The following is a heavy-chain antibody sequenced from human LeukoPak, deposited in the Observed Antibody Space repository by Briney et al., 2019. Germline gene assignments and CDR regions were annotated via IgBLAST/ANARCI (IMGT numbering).Heavy chain of an antibody. Sequence: ASVKVSCKASGGTFSSYAISWVRQAPGQGLEWMGWIGSYNANTNYAQKLQGRVTMTTDTSTSTAYMELRSLRSDDTALYYCARGGLSGSYRWTFDYWGQGTLVTVSS. CDR3: ARGGLSGSYRWTFDY. J-gene: IGHJ4*02. CDR1: GGTFSSYA. V-gene: IGHV1-18*01. D-gene: IGHD1-26*01. CDR2: IGSYNANT.